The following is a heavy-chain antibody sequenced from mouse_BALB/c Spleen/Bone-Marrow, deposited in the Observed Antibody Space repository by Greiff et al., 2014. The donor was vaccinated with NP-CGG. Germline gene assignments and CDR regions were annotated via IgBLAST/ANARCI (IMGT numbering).Heavy chain of an antibody. CDR2: ILPGSGTT. J-gene: IGHJ4*01. D-gene: IGHD2-14*01. Sequence: QVQLQQSGAELMKPGASVKISCKATGYTFSSYWIEWVKQRPGHGLEWIGEILPGSGTTNYNENFKGKATFTADTSSNTAYMQLSSLTSEDSAVYYCARDYRYDGATDYWGQGTSVAVSS. CDR1: GYTFSSYW. CDR3: ARDYRYDGATDY. V-gene: IGHV1-9*01.